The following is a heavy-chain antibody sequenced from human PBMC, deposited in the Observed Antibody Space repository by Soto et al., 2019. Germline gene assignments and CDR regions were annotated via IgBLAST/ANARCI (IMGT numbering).Heavy chain of an antibody. CDR3: ARASSGSYFQIYYYYGMDV. CDR1: VDSFSGYY. Sequence: SETLSLTCAVYVDSFSGYYWSWIRQPPGKGLEWIGEINHSGRTNYEPSLKSRVTLSVDTSKNQFSLKLSSVTAADTAVYYCARASSGSYFQIYYYYGMDVWGPGTQVT. D-gene: IGHD1-26*01. V-gene: IGHV4-34*01. J-gene: IGHJ6*02. CDR2: INHSGRT.